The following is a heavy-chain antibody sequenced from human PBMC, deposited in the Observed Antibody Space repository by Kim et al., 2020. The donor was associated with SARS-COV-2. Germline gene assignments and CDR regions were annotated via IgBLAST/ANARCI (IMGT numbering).Heavy chain of an antibody. CDR2: ISYDGSNK. D-gene: IGHD3-10*01. CDR1: GFTFSSYA. Sequence: GGYLRLSCAASGFTFSSYAMHWVRQAPGKGLEWVAVISYDGSNKYYADSVKGRFTISRDNSKNTLYLQMNSLRAEDTAVYYCARAGSPMVRGVIRAFDIWGQGTMVTVSS. V-gene: IGHV3-30-3*01. J-gene: IGHJ3*02. CDR3: ARAGSPMVRGVIRAFDI.